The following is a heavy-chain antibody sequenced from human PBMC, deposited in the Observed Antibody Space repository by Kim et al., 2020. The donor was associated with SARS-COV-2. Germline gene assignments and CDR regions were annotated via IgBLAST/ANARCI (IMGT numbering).Heavy chain of an antibody. J-gene: IGHJ5*02. CDR3: ARGRYFDWLLGRTADNYFDH. CDR2: TNHRGTT. CDR1: GENFRAYY. D-gene: IGHD3-9*01. V-gene: IGHV4-34*01. Sequence: SETLSLTCAVYGENFRAYYWSWIRQPPGKGLEWIGETNHRGTTNYNPSLKSRVTISADTSKSQFSLKVNSVTAADTAVYYCARGRYFDWLLGRTADNYFDHWGQGTLVTVSS.